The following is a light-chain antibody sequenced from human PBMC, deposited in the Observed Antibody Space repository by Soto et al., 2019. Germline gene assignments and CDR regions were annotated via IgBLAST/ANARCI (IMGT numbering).Light chain of an antibody. V-gene: IGKV3-20*01. CDR3: QQYGSSGT. Sequence: EIVLTQSPCTLSLSPGERATLSCRASQSVSNNYLAWYQQKPGQAPRLLIYGASNRATGIPDRFSGSGSGTDFTLTISRLEPEDFAVYYCQQYGSSGTFAQGTKVAIK. CDR2: GAS. J-gene: IGKJ1*01. CDR1: QSVSNNY.